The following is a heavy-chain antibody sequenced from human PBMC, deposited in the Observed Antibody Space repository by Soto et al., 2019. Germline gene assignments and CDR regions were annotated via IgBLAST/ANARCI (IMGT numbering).Heavy chain of an antibody. CDR1: GGSVSSRNYY. D-gene: IGHD7-27*01. Sequence: QVQLQESGPGLVKPSETLSLTCQVSGGSVSSRNYYWSWIRQPPGQGLEWIGYIYYNGNTNYNPYLNSRVTLSLNTAKTQFSPQLSSVTPLDMGFYYCVLDVVPHGTTWDYFGSWGPGILGTVPS. CDR2: IYYNGNT. J-gene: IGHJ4*02. V-gene: IGHV4-61*01. CDR3: VLDVVPHGTTWDYFGS.